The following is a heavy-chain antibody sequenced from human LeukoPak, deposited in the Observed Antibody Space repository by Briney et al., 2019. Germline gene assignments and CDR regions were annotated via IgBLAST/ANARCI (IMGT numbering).Heavy chain of an antibody. CDR2: DGTNT. D-gene: IGHD3/OR15-3a*01. CDR1: GFTFRTSG. J-gene: IGHJ4*02. Sequence: GRSLRLSCAASGFTFRTSGMHRVRQAPGKGLEWVAIDGTNTYYADSVKGRFTISRDNSENTLYLQMNSLSGEDTAVYYCVRDRDWYFDSWGQGTLVTVSS. CDR3: VRDRDWYFDS. V-gene: IGHV3-33*01.